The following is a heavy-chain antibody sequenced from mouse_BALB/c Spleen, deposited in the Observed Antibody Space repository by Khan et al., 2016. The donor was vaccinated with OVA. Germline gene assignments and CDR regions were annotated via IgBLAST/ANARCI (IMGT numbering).Heavy chain of an antibody. CDR1: GYTFTAYW. D-gene: IGHD1-1*02. J-gene: IGHJ3*01. Sequence: VQLQQSGAELAKPGASVKMSCKASGYTFTAYWIHWVKQRPGQGLEWVGFIDPSTGYTEYNQKFKDKATLNTDKSSSTAYMQLSSLTSYDSAVYECARSGFYGIFAYWGQGTLVTGSA. CDR3: ARSGFYGIFAY. V-gene: IGHV1-7*01. CDR2: IDPSTGYT.